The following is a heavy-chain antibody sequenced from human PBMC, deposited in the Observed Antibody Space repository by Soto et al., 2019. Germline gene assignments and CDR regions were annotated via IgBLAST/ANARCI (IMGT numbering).Heavy chain of an antibody. CDR2: IYYSGST. CDR3: AKNSKGYSGSYFDH. D-gene: IGHD5-12*01. Sequence: SETLSLTCTVSGGSISSGDYYWSWIRQPPGKGLEWIGYIYYSGSTYYNPSLKSRVTISVDTSKNQFSLKLSSVTAADTAVYYSAKNSKGYSGSYFDHWGQGIPVTVSS. CDR1: GGSISSGDYY. V-gene: IGHV4-30-4*01. J-gene: IGHJ4*02.